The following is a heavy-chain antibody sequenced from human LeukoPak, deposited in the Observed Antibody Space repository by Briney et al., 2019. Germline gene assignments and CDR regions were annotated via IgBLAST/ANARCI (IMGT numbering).Heavy chain of an antibody. CDR1: GFTFSSYG. CDR3: ARVDSSSRSLNY. D-gene: IGHD6-13*01. V-gene: IGHV3-48*03. J-gene: IGHJ4*02. CDR2: ISSSGSTI. Sequence: PGGSLRLSCVASGFTFSSYGMIWVRQAPGKGLEWVSYISSSGSTIYYADSVKGRFTISRDNVKYSTYLQMNTLRAEDTAIYYCARVDSSSRSLNYWGQGTLVTVSS.